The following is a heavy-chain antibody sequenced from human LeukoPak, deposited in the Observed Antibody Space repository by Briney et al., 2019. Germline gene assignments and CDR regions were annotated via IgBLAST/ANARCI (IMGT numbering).Heavy chain of an antibody. CDR1: GFPFGCYA. CDR3: AKERTMVRGVIDS. J-gene: IGHJ4*02. CDR2: ISGSGATT. V-gene: IGHV3-23*01. D-gene: IGHD3-10*01. Sequence: GGSLRLSCAASGFPFGCYAISWVRQAPGKGLEWVSGISGSGATTYYEDSVKGRFTISRDNSKNTLYLKMNSLRADDTAVYYCAKERTMVRGVIDSWGQGTLVTVSS.